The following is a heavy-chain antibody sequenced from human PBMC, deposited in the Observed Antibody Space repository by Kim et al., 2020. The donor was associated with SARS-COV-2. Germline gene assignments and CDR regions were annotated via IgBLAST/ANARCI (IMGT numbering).Heavy chain of an antibody. CDR3: ARDNPDIVVVPVAMEELELPWYFDL. CDR2: ISSSSSYI. CDR1: GFTFSSYS. V-gene: IGHV3-21*01. D-gene: IGHD2-2*01. J-gene: IGHJ2*01. Sequence: GGSLRLSCAASGFTFSSYSMNWVRQAPGKGLEWVSSISSSSSYIYYADSVKGRFTISRDNAKNSLYLQMNSLRAEDTAVYYCARDNPDIVVVPVAMEELELPWYFDLWGRGTLVTVSS.